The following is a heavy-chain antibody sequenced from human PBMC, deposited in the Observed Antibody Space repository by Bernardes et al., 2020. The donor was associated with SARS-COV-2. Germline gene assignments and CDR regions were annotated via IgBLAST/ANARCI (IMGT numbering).Heavy chain of an antibody. CDR1: GFTFTSYW. Sequence: VGSLILSCAASGFTFTSYWKHWVRQSPGEGLVWISRINTDGTNTNYADSVKGRFTVTRDNAKNTAYLQVNSLRLDDTAVYYCATGRDYYNGDWGQGTMVTVSS. CDR2: INTDGTNT. CDR3: ATGRDYYNGD. D-gene: IGHD4-17*01. J-gene: IGHJ3*01. V-gene: IGHV3-74*01.